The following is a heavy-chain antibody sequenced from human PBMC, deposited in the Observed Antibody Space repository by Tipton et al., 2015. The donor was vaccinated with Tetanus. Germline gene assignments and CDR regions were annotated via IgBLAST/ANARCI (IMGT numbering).Heavy chain of an antibody. CDR3: ARASEGAAAP. CDR2: INPSCAYT. CDR1: GGTFSTFP. D-gene: IGHD6-13*01. Sequence: QLVQSGPEVKKPGSSVKVSCKFSGGTFSTFPINWVRQAPGQGLEWMGMINPSCAYTRSAQTLQDRVKMARDTSTSTVYMELSSLRPDDTAVYFCARASEGAAAPWRQGTLVTVSS. V-gene: IGHV1-46*04. J-gene: IGHJ5*02.